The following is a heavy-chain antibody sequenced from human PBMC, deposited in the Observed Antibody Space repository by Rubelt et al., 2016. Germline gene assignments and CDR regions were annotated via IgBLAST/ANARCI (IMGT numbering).Heavy chain of an antibody. J-gene: IGHJ3*02. D-gene: IGHD4-11*01. V-gene: IGHV1-3*01. CDR2: FDPEAGET. CDR3: ARGARRYSMDPRNAFDI. CDR1: GYTFTSYA. Sequence: QVQLVQSGAEVKKPGASVKVSCKASGYTFTSYAMHWVRQAPGQRLEWRGGFDPEAGETIYAQKFQRRVTMTTDTSTSTAYMELRSLRSDDTAVYYCARGARRYSMDPRNAFDIWGQGTMVTVSS.